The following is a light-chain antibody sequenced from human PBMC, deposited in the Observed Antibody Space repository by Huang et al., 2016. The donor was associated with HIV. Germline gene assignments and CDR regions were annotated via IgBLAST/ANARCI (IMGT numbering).Light chain of an antibody. CDR1: QSVRSSS. CDR2: GAS. V-gene: IGKV3-20*01. J-gene: IGKJ4*01. CDR3: QQYGSSPLT. Sequence: EIVLTQSPGTLSLSPGERATLSCRASQSVRSSSLAWYQQIPGQSPRRLILGASHRATAIPDRFSGSGSATDFTLTSSRLEPEDFAVYYCQQYGSSPLTFGGGTKVEIK.